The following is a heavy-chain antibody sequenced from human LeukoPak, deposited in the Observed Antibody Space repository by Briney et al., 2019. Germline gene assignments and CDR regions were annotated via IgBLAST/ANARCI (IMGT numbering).Heavy chain of an antibody. V-gene: IGHV1-18*01. D-gene: IGHD1-26*01. CDR3: ARAVSGSLYGDFDF. CDR2: ISGYNGDT. CDR1: GYSLTSYG. J-gene: IGHJ4*02. Sequence: ASVKVSCKASGYSLTSYGISWVRQAPGQGLEWMGWISGYNGDTRYAQKVQDRVTVTTDTSTTTAYMELRSLRSDDTAVYYCARAVSGSLYGDFDFWSQGTLVTVSA.